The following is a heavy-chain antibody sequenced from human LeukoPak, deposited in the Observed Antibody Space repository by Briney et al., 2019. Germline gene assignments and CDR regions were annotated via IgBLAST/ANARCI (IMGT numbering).Heavy chain of an antibody. D-gene: IGHD3-9*01. CDR1: GGSINSSNYY. CDR3: ARVDWLNWSFGL. J-gene: IGHJ2*01. CDR2: IYYSGTT. Sequence: SETLSLTCTVSGGSINSSNYYWGWIRQPPGKGLEWIGNIYYSGTTYYNPSPSSRVTISVDTSKNQFSLKLSSVTAADTAVYFCARVDWLNWSFGLWGRGSLVTVSS. V-gene: IGHV4-39*01.